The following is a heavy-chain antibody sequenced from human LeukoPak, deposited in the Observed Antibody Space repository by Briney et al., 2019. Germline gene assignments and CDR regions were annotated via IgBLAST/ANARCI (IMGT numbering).Heavy chain of an antibody. CDR2: IYYSGST. J-gene: IGHJ4*02. V-gene: IGHV4-59*01. CDR3: ARRRDCSSTSCYSEIDY. Sequence: RTSETLSLTCTVSGGSISSYYWSWIRQPPGKGLEWIGYIYYSGSTNYNPSPKSRVTISVDTSKNQFSLKLSSVTAADTAVYYCARRRDCSSTSCYSEIDYWGQGTLVTVSS. CDR1: GGSISSYY. D-gene: IGHD2-2*01.